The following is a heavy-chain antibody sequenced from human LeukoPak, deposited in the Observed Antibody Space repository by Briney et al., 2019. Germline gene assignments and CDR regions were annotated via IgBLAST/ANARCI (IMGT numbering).Heavy chain of an antibody. D-gene: IGHD3-22*01. CDR3: VKFDSSGYYGDF. CDR1: GFTFSTYA. J-gene: IGHJ4*02. V-gene: IGHV3-23*01. Sequence: GGSLRPSCAASGFTFSTYAMTWVRQAPGKGLQWVSTISGSGLSSYYADSVKGRFTISRDNSKDALYLQMRSLRPEDTAVYYCVKFDSSGYYGDFWGQGTLVTVSS. CDR2: ISGSGLSS.